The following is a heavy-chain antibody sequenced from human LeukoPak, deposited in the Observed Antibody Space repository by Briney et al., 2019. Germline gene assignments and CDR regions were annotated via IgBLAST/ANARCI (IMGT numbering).Heavy chain of an antibody. D-gene: IGHD3-3*01. V-gene: IGHV4-4*07. Sequence: SETLSLTCTVSGGSISSYYWSWIRRPAGKGLEWIGRVYTSGSTNYNPSLKSRVTMSVDTSKNQFSLKLSSVTAADTAVYYCARDRINYDFWSGYKWNYYYYYMDVWGKGTTVTVSS. CDR2: VYTSGST. CDR1: GGSISSYY. CDR3: ARDRINYDFWSGYKWNYYYYYMDV. J-gene: IGHJ6*03.